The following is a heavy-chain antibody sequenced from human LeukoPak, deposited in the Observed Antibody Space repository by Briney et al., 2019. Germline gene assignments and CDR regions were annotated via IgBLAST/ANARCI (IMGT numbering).Heavy chain of an antibody. D-gene: IGHD3-10*01. CDR1: RYTLTELS. Sequence: GASVKVSCKVSRYTLTELSMHWVRQAPGKGLEWMGGFDPEDGETIYAQKFQGRVTMTEDTSTDTAYMELSSLRSEDTAVYYCATDHHGDHYYGSGSHQAFDIWGQGTMVTVSS. CDR2: FDPEDGET. V-gene: IGHV1-24*01. CDR3: ATDHHGDHYYGSGSHQAFDI. J-gene: IGHJ3*02.